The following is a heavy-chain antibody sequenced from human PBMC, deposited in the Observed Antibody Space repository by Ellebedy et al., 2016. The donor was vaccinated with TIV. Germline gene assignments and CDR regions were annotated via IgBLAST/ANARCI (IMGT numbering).Heavy chain of an antibody. V-gene: IGHV4-34*01. CDR1: NGSFSAYY. J-gene: IGHJ4*02. CDR3: AKPSDPNPGYSASWATYFDY. Sequence: GSLRLXXAVYNGSFSAYYWSWIRQPPGKGLEWIGEINQSGSTNYNPSLKSRVTISVDTSKNQLSLKLSSVTAADTAVYYCAKPSDPNPGYSASWATYFDYWGQGTLVTVSS. CDR2: INQSGST. D-gene: IGHD6-13*01.